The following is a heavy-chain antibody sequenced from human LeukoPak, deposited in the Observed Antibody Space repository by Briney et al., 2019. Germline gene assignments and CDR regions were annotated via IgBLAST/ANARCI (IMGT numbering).Heavy chain of an antibody. Sequence: GSSVKVSCKASGYTFTSYGISWVRQAPGQGLEWMGWMSAYNGNTNYAQKLQGRVTMTTDTSTSTAYMELRSLRSDDTAVYYCARSENYSSGWFFYYYYYMDVWGKGTTVTVSS. CDR1: GYTFTSYG. CDR2: MSAYNGNT. J-gene: IGHJ6*03. V-gene: IGHV1-18*01. CDR3: ARSENYSSGWFFYYYYYMDV. D-gene: IGHD6-19*01.